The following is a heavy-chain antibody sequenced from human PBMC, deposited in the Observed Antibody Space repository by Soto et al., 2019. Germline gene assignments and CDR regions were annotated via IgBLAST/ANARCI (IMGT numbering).Heavy chain of an antibody. Sequence: GGSLRLSCAASGFTFSSYGMHWVRQAPGKGLEWVAVIWYDGSNKYYADSVKGRFTISRDNAKSSLYLQMNSLRAEDTAVYYCARSSSWYAGFDPWGQGTLVTVSS. CDR3: ARSSSWYAGFDP. CDR1: GFTFSSYG. CDR2: IWYDGSNK. D-gene: IGHD6-13*01. V-gene: IGHV3-33*01. J-gene: IGHJ5*02.